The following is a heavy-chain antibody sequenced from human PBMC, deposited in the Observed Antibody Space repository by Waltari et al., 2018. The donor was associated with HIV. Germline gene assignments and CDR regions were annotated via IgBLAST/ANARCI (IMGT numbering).Heavy chain of an antibody. V-gene: IGHV3-48*02. CDR3: ARDSRIYSYGFDI. CDR2: ISRGSGTM. CDR1: GFTFSGFY. J-gene: IGHJ3*02. D-gene: IGHD4-4*01. Sequence: EVQLVESGGGLVQPGGFLGLSCAASGFTFSGFYMNWVRRSAGRGLEWISYISRGSGTMSFADSVKGRFTISRDNAKNSLYLQVNSLRDEDTAVYYCARDSRIYSYGFDIWGQGTTVTVSS.